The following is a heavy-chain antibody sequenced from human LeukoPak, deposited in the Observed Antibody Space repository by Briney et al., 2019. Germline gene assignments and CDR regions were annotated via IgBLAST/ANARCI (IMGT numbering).Heavy chain of an antibody. CDR2: INHSGST. V-gene: IGHV4-34*01. Sequence: KPSETLSLTCAVYGGSFSGYYWSWIRQPPGKGLEWIGEINHSGSTNYNPSLKSRVTISVDTSKNQFSLKLSSVTAADTAVYYCAGGRTIYGSGSYGQGFDYWGQGTLVTVSS. D-gene: IGHD3-10*01. CDR1: GGSFSGYY. CDR3: AGGRTIYGSGSYGQGFDY. J-gene: IGHJ4*02.